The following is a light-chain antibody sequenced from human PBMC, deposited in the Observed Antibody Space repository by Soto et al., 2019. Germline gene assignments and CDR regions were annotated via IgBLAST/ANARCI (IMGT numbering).Light chain of an antibody. CDR1: SSDIGAYNH. J-gene: IGLJ3*02. CDR2: EVS. Sequence: QSALTQPASVSGSPGQSITISCTGTSSDIGAYNHVSWYQHHPGKVPRLMIYEVSNRPSGVSNRFSGSKSGNTASLTISGLQAEDEGDYYRHSFTTSTTRLFGGGTKLTVL. V-gene: IGLV2-14*01. CDR3: HSFTTSTTRL.